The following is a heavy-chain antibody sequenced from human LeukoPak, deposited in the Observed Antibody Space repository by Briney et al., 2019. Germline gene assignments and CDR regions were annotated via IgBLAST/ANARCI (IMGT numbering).Heavy chain of an antibody. CDR2: ISAYNGNT. CDR3: ARGALLWFGEDTLYYYYYMDV. D-gene: IGHD3-10*01. V-gene: IGHV1-18*04. J-gene: IGHJ6*03. CDR1: GYTFTGYY. Sequence: GASVKVSCKASGYTFTGYYMHWVRQAPGQGLEWMGWISAYNGNTNYAQKLQGRVTMTTDTSTSTAYMELRSLRSDDTAVYYCARGALLWFGEDTLYYYYYMDVWGKGTTVTISS.